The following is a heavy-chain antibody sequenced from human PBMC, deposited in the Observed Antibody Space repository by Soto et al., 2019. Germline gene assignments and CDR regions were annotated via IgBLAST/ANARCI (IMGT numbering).Heavy chain of an antibody. CDR3: ARAAFLSGYYGYSYGMGV. J-gene: IGHJ6*02. V-gene: IGHV1-69*01. CDR1: GGTFSTHA. D-gene: IGHD3-3*01. Sequence: QVQLVQSGAEVKKPGSSVKVSCKASGGTFSTHAISWVRQAPGQGLEWLGGIIPTLGTPNYAQKCQGRVTVTAEEYTSTAYMELSRLTSEDTAVYYCARAAFLSGYYGYSYGMGVWGQGAAFNV. CDR2: IIPTLGTP.